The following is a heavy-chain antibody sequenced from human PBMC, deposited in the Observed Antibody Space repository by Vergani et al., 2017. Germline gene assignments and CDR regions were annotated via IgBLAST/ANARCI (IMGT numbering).Heavy chain of an antibody. CDR2: LSASDRRT. V-gene: IGHV3-23*01. J-gene: IGHJ3*02. CDR1: GFTFIMHA. D-gene: IGHD6-19*01. Sequence: EVQLLESGGDLVQPGGSLRLSCAASGFTFIMHAMSWVRQAPGKGLEWVSTLSASDRRTHYADSVKGRFTISRDNSKNTLFLHMNSLRPEDTAVYYCANVGRSGVAGTFGAFDSWGQGTKVTVSS. CDR3: ANVGRSGVAGTFGAFDS.